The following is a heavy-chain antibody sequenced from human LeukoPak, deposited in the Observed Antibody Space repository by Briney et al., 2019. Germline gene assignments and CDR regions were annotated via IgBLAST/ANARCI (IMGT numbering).Heavy chain of an antibody. CDR3: ARDLGRITMIVGI. Sequence: GGSLRLSCAASGFTFSSYAMHWVRQAPGKGLEWVAVISYDGSNKYYADSVKGRFTISRDNSKNTLYLQMNSLRAEDTAVYYCARDLGRITMIVGIWGQGTMVTVSS. CDR2: ISYDGSNK. V-gene: IGHV3-30*04. J-gene: IGHJ3*02. CDR1: GFTFSSYA. D-gene: IGHD3-22*01.